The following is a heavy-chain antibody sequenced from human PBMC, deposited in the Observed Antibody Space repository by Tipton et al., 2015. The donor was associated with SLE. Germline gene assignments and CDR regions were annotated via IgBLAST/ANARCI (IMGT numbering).Heavy chain of an antibody. D-gene: IGHD6-6*01. CDR3: ARELQQLVAFDI. CDR1: GGSISSGGYS. J-gene: IGHJ3*02. V-gene: IGHV4-30-2*01. Sequence: TLSLTCAVSGGSISSGGYSWSWIRQPPGKGLEWIGYIYHSGSTYYNPSLKSRVTISVDTSKNQFSLKLSSVTAADTAVYYCARELQQLVAFDIWGQGTMVTVSS. CDR2: IYHSGST.